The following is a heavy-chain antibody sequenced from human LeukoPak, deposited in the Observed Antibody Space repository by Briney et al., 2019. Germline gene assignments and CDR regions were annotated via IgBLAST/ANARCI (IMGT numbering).Heavy chain of an antibody. CDR2: INHSGST. Sequence: SETLSLTCAVYGGSFSGYYWSWIRQPPGKGLEWIGEINHSGSTNYNPSLKSRVTISVDTSKNQFSLKLSSVTAADTAVYYCVRASAAAGPFDYWGQGTLVTVSS. CDR1: GGSFSGYY. J-gene: IGHJ4*02. CDR3: VRASAAAGPFDY. V-gene: IGHV4-34*01. D-gene: IGHD6-13*01.